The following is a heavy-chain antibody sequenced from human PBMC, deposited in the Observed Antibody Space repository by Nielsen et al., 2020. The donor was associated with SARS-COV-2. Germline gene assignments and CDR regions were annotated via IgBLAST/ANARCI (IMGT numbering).Heavy chain of an antibody. CDR1: GFTFSRYW. D-gene: IGHD1-26*01. CDR3: ARSEGEDWFDP. Sequence: GSLRLSCAASGFTFSRYWMTWVRQAPGKGLEWVANIKQDGSEKYYVDSVKGRFTISRDNAKNSLYLQMNSLRAEDTAVYYCARSEGEDWFDPWGQGTLVTVSS. J-gene: IGHJ5*02. CDR2: IKQDGSEK. V-gene: IGHV3-7*01.